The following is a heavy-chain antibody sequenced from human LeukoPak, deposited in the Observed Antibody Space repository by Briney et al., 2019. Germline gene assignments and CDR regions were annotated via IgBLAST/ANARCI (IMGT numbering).Heavy chain of an antibody. D-gene: IGHD4-17*01. CDR2: ISTSSSTI. CDR1: GFTFSSYA. Sequence: GGSLRLSCAASGFTFSSYAMNWVSQAPGRGLEWVSYISTSSSTIFDADSVKGRFTISRDNAKKTLYLEMRSLTVEDSAVYYCAGPYDYGDLSYWGQGSLVSVSS. J-gene: IGHJ4*02. V-gene: IGHV3-48*04. CDR3: AGPYDYGDLSY.